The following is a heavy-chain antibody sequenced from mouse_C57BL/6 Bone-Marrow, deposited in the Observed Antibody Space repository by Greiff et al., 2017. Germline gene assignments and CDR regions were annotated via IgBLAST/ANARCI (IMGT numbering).Heavy chain of an antibody. D-gene: IGHD2-4*01. CDR2: IDPSDSYT. CDR1: GYTFTSYW. J-gene: IGHJ4*01. CDR3: ARSGDYGEYYAMDY. V-gene: IGHV1-69*01. Sequence: VQLQQPEAELVMPGASVKLSCKASGYTFTSYWMHWVKQRPGQGLEWIGEIDPSDSYTNYNQKFKGTFTLTVDQSSSTAYMQLSSLTSEDSAVKYSARSGDYGEYYAMDYWGQGTSVTVSS.